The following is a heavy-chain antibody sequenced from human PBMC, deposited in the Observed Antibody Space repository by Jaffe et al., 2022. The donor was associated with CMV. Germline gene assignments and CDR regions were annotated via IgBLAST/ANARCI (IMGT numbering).Heavy chain of an antibody. Sequence: EVQLAQSGAEVKKPGESLKISCKASGYTFTTYWIGWVRQMPGKGLEWMGMIYFGDSHTTYSPSFQGQVTISADMSITSAYLQWSSLKASDTAIYYCARRIVRGSGYYFDYWGLGTLVTVSS. D-gene: IGHD6-25*01. CDR3: ARRIVRGSGYYFDY. CDR1: GYTFTTYW. J-gene: IGHJ4*02. V-gene: IGHV5-51*01. CDR2: IYFGDSHT.